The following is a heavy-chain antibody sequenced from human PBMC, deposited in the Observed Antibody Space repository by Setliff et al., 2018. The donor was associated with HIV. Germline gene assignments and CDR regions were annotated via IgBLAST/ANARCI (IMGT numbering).Heavy chain of an antibody. CDR2: IYIGGSP. D-gene: IGHD2-2*01. CDR1: GGSIGSGSYY. Sequence: SETLSLTCTVSGGSIGSGSYYWNWIRQPAGKGLEWIGHIYIGGSPKYNPSLESRVTISVDTSKNQLSLRLRSVTAADTAVYWCARGLSSQTYWGTRPLGLDYWGQGSLVTVSS. V-gene: IGHV4-61*09. CDR3: ARGLSSQTYWGTRPLGLDY. J-gene: IGHJ4*01.